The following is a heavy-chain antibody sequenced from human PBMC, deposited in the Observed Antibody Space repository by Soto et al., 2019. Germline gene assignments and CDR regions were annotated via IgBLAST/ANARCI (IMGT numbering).Heavy chain of an antibody. CDR3: ARGRSVRRPIAAAGLYYFDY. CDR2: INHSGST. D-gene: IGHD6-13*01. J-gene: IGHJ4*02. V-gene: IGHV4-34*01. Sequence: SETLSLTCAVYGGSFSGYYWSWIRQPPGKGLEWIGEINHSGSTNYNPSLKSRVTISVDTSKNQFSLKLSSVTAADTAVYYCARGRSVRRPIAAAGLYYFDYWGQGTLVTVSS. CDR1: GGSFSGYY.